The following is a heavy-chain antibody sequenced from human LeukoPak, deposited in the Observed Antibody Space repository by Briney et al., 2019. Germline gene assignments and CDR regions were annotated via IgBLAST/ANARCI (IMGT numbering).Heavy chain of an antibody. CDR3: ARALGYSSSWQGDYFDY. J-gene: IGHJ4*02. V-gene: IGHV3-30*02. CDR1: GFTFSSYG. Sequence: PGGSLRLSCAASGFTFSSYGMSWVRQAPGKGLEWVAFIRYDGSNKYYADSVKGRFTISRDNSKNTLYLQMNSLRAEDTAVYYCARALGYSSSWQGDYFDYWGQGTLVTVSS. D-gene: IGHD6-13*01. CDR2: IRYDGSNK.